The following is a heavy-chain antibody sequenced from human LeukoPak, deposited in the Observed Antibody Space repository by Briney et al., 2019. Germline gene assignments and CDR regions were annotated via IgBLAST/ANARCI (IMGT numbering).Heavy chain of an antibody. CDR3: ARDLAAARPHDAFDI. V-gene: IGHV3-33*01. D-gene: IGHD6-13*01. Sequence: GGSLRLSCAASGFTFSSYGMHWVRQAPGKGLEWVAVIWYDGTNKYYVDSVKGRFTISRDNSKNTLYLQMNSLRAEDTAVYYCARDLAAARPHDAFDIWGQGTMVTVSS. CDR2: IWYDGTNK. J-gene: IGHJ3*02. CDR1: GFTFSSYG.